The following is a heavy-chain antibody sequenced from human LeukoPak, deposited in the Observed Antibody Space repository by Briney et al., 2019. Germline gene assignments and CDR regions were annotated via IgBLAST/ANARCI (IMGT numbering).Heavy chain of an antibody. Sequence: SVKVSCKASGGTFSSYAISWVRQAPGQGLEWMGGIIPIFGTANYAQKFQGRVTITADKSTSTAYMELSSLRSEDTAVYYCARDSSGWYNWFDPWGQGTLVTVSS. CDR3: ARDSSGWYNWFDP. CDR2: IIPIFGTA. D-gene: IGHD6-19*01. J-gene: IGHJ5*02. V-gene: IGHV1-69*06. CDR1: GGTFSSYA.